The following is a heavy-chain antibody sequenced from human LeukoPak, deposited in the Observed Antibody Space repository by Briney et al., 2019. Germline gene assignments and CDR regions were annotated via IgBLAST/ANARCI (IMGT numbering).Heavy chain of an antibody. D-gene: IGHD5-12*01. CDR1: GFTFSSYW. Sequence: GGSLRLSCAASGFTFSSYWMSWVRQAPGKGLGWVANIKQDGSEKYYVDSVKGRFTISRDNAKNSLYLQMNSLRAEDTAVYYCARDAGVATIDYWGQGTLVTVSS. CDR3: ARDAGVATIDY. J-gene: IGHJ4*02. CDR2: IKQDGSEK. V-gene: IGHV3-7*01.